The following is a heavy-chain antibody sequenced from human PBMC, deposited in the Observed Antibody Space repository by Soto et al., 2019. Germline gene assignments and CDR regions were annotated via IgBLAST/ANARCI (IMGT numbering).Heavy chain of an antibody. Sequence: QVQLVQSGPEVKKPGASVTVSCKTSGYTFTDQGIDWVRQAPGQGLEWVGWVSSYNGNTNYAYNLKDRVIMTTDASTSTAYMELRGLRSDDTAVYYCAREVEGSYSPADFWGQGTPVTVSS. V-gene: IGHV1-18*01. D-gene: IGHD3-10*01. CDR3: AREVEGSYSPADF. CDR2: VSSYNGNT. CDR1: GYTFTDQG. J-gene: IGHJ4*02.